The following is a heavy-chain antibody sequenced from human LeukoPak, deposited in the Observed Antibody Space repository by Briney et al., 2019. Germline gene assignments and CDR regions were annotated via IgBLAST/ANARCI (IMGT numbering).Heavy chain of an antibody. V-gene: IGHV4-39*07. CDR2: IYDDGST. J-gene: IGHJ4*02. CDR3: ARVEGVGASHEDY. CDR1: GDSIRSSRYY. Sequence: SETLSLTCTVSGDSIRSSRYYWSWIRQPPGKGLEWIGSIYDDGSTYYNPTLKTRITISGDTSKSEFSLRLTSVTAADTAVYYCARVEGVGASHEDYWGQGTLVIVSS. D-gene: IGHD1-26*01.